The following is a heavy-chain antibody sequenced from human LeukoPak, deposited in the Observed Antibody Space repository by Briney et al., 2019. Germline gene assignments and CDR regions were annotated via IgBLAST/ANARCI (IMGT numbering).Heavy chain of an antibody. CDR2: VNPGNDYT. D-gene: IGHD6-6*01. CDR3: AREGSRSSLGGYGY. V-gene: IGHV1-46*01. J-gene: IGHJ4*02. Sequence: GASVKVSCKASGYSFSSYYINWVRQAPGQGLEWMGLVNPGNDYTKYAQTFQGRVTMTRDTSTSTVYMHLSNLRSEDTAIYYCAREGSRSSLGGYGYWGQGTLVTVSS. CDR1: GYSFSSYY.